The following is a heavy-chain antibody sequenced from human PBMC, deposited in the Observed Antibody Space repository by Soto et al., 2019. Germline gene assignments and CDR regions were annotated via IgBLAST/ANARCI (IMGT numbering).Heavy chain of an antibody. V-gene: IGHV1-69*01. CDR1: GGSFTNQS. Sequence: QVLLLQAGGGVKIPGSSVKISCKASGGSFTNQSVSWVLQAPGKGLEWMEAIIPMFGTTFNEQRFQVRVTITADEATRTDYKELRSLSLEDTAVYYCASGLRTGNYFMVVWGHGTTVSVSS. CDR2: IIPMFGTT. CDR3: ASGLRTGNYFMVV. D-gene: IGHD3-10*01. J-gene: IGHJ6*02.